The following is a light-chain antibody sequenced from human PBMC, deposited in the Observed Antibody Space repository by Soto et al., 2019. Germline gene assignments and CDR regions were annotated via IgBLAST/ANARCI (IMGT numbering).Light chain of an antibody. J-gene: IGKJ1*01. CDR3: QQLGT. CDR2: DAS. CDR1: QSISSW. Sequence: EIQMTQSPSTLSASVGDRVTITCRASQSISSWLAWYQQKPGKAPKLLIYDASSLESGVPSRFSGSGSGTEFTLTISSLQPDDFATYYCQQLGTFGQGTKVEIK. V-gene: IGKV1-5*01.